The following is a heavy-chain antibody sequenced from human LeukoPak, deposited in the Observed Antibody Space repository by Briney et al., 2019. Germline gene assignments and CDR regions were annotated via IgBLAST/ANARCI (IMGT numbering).Heavy chain of an antibody. J-gene: IGHJ6*03. D-gene: IGHD6-6*01. CDR2: IYYSGST. V-gene: IGHV4-59*01. CDR3: ASLIAARRYYYYMDV. Sequence: SETLSLTCTVSGGSISSYYWSWIRQPPGKGLEWIGYIYYSGSTNYNPSLKSRVTISVDTSRNQFSLKLSSVTAADTAVYYCASLIAARRYYYYMDVWGKGTTVTVSS. CDR1: GGSISSYY.